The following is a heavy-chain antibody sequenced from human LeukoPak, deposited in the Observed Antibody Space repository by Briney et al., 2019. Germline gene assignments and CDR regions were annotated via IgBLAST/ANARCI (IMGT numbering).Heavy chain of an antibody. J-gene: IGHJ6*03. Sequence: GGSLRLSCAASGFTFSSYEMNWVRQAPGKGLEWVSYISSSGSTIYYADSVKGRFTISRDNSKNTLYLQMNSLRAEDTAVYYCAREVAAAGTDYYYYMDVWGKGTTVTVSS. CDR2: ISSSGSTI. D-gene: IGHD6-13*01. CDR1: GFTFSSYE. CDR3: AREVAAAGTDYYYYMDV. V-gene: IGHV3-48*03.